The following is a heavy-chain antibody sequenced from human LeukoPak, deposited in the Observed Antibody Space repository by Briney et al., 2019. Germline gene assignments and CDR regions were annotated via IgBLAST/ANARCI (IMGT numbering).Heavy chain of an antibody. J-gene: IGHJ3*01. CDR2: ISSSGSSI. Sequence: PGGSLRLSCVGYGFTFTTYEMNWVRQAPGKGLEWISYISSSGSSIYYTDSVKGRFTISRDNAKNSLYLQMHSLRDEDTAVYYCVRGGSYGYLWNAFDVWGQGTMATISS. D-gene: IGHD5-18*01. CDR1: GFTFTTYE. V-gene: IGHV3-48*03. CDR3: VRGGSYGYLWNAFDV.